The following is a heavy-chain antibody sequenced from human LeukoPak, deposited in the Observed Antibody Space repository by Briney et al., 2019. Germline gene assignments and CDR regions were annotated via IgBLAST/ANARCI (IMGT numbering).Heavy chain of an antibody. Sequence: GGSLRLSCADSGFTFSLYWMHWFRQAPGKGLVWVSRINSDGSDTTYADSVKGRFTISRDNAQKTLYLQMNSLRAEDTAVYYCTRDWRYKAFDFWGQGTMVTVSS. D-gene: IGHD3-3*01. V-gene: IGHV3-74*01. CDR1: GFTFSLYW. CDR3: TRDWRYKAFDF. J-gene: IGHJ3*01. CDR2: INSDGSDT.